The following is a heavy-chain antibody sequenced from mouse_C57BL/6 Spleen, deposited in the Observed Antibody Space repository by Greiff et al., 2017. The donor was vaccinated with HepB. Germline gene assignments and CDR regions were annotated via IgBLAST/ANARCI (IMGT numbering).Heavy chain of an antibody. J-gene: IGHJ4*01. CDR1: GFTFSDYG. D-gene: IGHD1-1*02. CDR2: ISSGSSTI. V-gene: IGHV5-17*01. CDR3: ARDYGVYYYAMDY. Sequence: VQLQQSGGGLVKPGGSLKLSCAASGFTFSDYGMHWVRQAPEKGLEWVAYISSGSSTIYYADTVKGRFTISRDNAKNTLFLQMTSLRSEATAMYYCARDYGVYYYAMDYWGQGTSVTVSS.